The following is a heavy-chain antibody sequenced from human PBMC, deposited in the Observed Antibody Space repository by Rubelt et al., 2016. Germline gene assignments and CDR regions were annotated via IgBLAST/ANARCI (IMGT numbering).Heavy chain of an antibody. D-gene: IGHD6-13*01. CDR3: ARDSAGFDY. CDR1: GGSISSNY. V-gene: IGHV4-59*01. J-gene: IGHJ4*02. Sequence: QVQLQESGPGLVKPSETLSLTCTVSGGSISSNYWSWIRQPPGKGLEWIGYISYTGSTKYSPSLKSRVAISVDTSKTQFSLRLSSVTAADTAVYFCARDSAGFDYWGQGTLVTVSS. CDR2: ISYTGST.